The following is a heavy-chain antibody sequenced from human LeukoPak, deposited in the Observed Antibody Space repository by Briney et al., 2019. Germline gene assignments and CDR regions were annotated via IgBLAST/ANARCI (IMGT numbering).Heavy chain of an antibody. Sequence: GGSLRLSCAASGFTFDDYGMSWVRQAPGRGLEWVSSISSSSTYIYYADSVKGRFTISRDNAKNSLYLQMNSLRAEDTALYYCARGGFDFWSADWFDPWGQGTLVTVSS. D-gene: IGHD3-3*01. CDR2: ISSSSTYI. V-gene: IGHV3-21*01. CDR3: ARGGFDFWSADWFDP. CDR1: GFTFDDYG. J-gene: IGHJ5*02.